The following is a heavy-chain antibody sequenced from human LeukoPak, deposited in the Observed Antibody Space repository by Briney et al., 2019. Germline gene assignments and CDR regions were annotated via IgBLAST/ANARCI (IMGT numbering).Heavy chain of an antibody. CDR2: INHSGST. CDR1: GGSFSGYY. J-gene: IGHJ6*03. V-gene: IGHV4-34*01. CDR3: ARGRLGSSWYYYYYYMDV. Sequence: KASETLSLTCAVYGGSFSGYYWSWIRQPPGKGLEWIGEINHSGSTNYNPSLKSRVTISVDTSKNQFSLKLSSVTAADTAVYYCARGRLGSSWYYYYYYMDVWGKGTTVTVSS. D-gene: IGHD6-13*01.